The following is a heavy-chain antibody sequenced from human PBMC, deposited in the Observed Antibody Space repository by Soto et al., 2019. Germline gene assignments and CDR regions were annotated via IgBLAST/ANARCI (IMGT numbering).Heavy chain of an antibody. J-gene: IGHJ4*02. CDR3: TRYSSSSDQIFDY. CDR2: IRSKANSYAT. CDR1: GFTFSVSD. V-gene: IGHV3-73*01. Sequence: EVQLVESGGGLVQPGGSLKLSCAASGFTFSVSDMHWVRQASGKGLEWGGRIRSKANSYATAYAASVKGRFTISRDDSKNTAYLQMNSLITEDTAVYYCTRYSSSSDQIFDYWGQGTLVTVSS. D-gene: IGHD6-6*01.